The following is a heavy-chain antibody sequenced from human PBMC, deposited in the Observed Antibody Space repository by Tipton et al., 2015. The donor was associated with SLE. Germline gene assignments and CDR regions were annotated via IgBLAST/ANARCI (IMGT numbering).Heavy chain of an antibody. Sequence: LRLSCTVSGGSISSHYWSWIRQPPGKGLEWIGYIYTSGSTNYNPSLKSRVTISVDTSKNQFSLKLSSVTAADTAVYYCARSRYSSSWYDYWGQGTLVTVSS. D-gene: IGHD6-13*01. CDR2: IYTSGST. J-gene: IGHJ4*02. CDR3: ARSRYSSSWYDY. CDR1: GGSISSHY. V-gene: IGHV4-4*08.